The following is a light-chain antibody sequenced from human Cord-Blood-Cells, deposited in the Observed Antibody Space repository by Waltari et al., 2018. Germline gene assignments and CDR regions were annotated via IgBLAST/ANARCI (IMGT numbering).Light chain of an antibody. J-gene: IGKJ4*01. Sequence: AIQLTQSPSSLSASVGDRVTITCRASQGISSALAWYQQKPGKAPKLLIYDASSLESWVPSRFSGSGSGTDFTLTISSLQPEDFATYYCQQFNSYPLGFGGGTKVEIK. CDR1: QGISSA. CDR3: QQFNSYPLG. CDR2: DAS. V-gene: IGKV1-13*02.